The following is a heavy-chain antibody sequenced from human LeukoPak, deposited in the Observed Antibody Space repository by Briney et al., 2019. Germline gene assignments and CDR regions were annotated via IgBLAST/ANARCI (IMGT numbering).Heavy chain of an antibody. J-gene: IGHJ6*02. CDR1: GGTFSSYA. Sequence: SVKVSCKASGGTFSSYAISWVRQAPGQGLGWMGGIIPIFGTANYAQKFQGRVTITADESTSTAYMELSSLRSEDTAVYYCARVDVYGRSYYGMDVWGQGTTVTVSS. CDR3: ARVDVYGRSYYGMDV. CDR2: IIPIFGTA. D-gene: IGHD5/OR15-5a*01. V-gene: IGHV1-69*13.